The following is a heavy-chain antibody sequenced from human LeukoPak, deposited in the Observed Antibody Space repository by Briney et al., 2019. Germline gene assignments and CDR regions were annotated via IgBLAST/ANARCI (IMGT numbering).Heavy chain of an antibody. CDR1: GYTFTSYG. CDR2: ISAYNGNT. J-gene: IGHJ5*02. D-gene: IGHD3-10*01. Sequence: ASAKVSCKASGYTFTSYGISWVRQAPGQGLEWMGWISAYNGNTNYAQKLQGRVTMTTDTSTSTAYMELRSLRSDDTAVYYCARDRSPYYSSFDWFDPWGQGTLVTVSS. CDR3: ARDRSPYYSSFDWFDP. V-gene: IGHV1-18*01.